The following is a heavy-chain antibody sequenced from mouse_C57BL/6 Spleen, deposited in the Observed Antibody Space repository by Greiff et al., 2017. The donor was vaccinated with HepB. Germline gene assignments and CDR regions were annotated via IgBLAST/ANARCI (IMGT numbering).Heavy chain of an antibody. CDR2: ISYSGST. CDR1: GYSITSDY. V-gene: IGHV3-8*01. J-gene: IGHJ1*03. D-gene: IGHD1-1*01. Sequence: VQLQQSGPGLAKPSQTLSLTCSVTGYSITSDYWNWIRKFPGNKLEYMGYISYSGSTYYNPSLKSRISITRDTSKNQYYLQLNSVTTEDTATYYCARGDYYGSSVWYFDVWGTGTTVTVSS. CDR3: ARGDYYGSSVWYFDV.